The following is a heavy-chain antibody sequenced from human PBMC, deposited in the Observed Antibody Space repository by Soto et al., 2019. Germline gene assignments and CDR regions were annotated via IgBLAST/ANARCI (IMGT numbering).Heavy chain of an antibody. Sequence: GRSLRLSCAASGFTFSSYWMHWVRQAPGKGLVWASRINSDGSSTSYADSVKGRFTISRDNAKNTLYLQMNSLRAEDTAVYYCARAEYYYDSSGLRGVWFDPWGQGTLVTVSS. D-gene: IGHD3-22*01. CDR1: GFTFSSYW. CDR3: ARAEYYYDSSGLRGVWFDP. V-gene: IGHV3-74*01. J-gene: IGHJ5*02. CDR2: INSDGSST.